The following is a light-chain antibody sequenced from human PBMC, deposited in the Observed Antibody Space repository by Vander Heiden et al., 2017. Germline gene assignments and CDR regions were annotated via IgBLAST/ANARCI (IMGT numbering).Light chain of an antibody. CDR3: QQFLT. Sequence: DIQMTQSPSSLSASVGDRVTITCQASQDISNYLNWYQQKPGKAPKLLIYEASNLETGVQSRFSGSGSGTDFTCTISSLQPDDIATYYGQQFLTFGGGTKVEIK. CDR1: QDISNY. CDR2: EAS. J-gene: IGKJ4*01. V-gene: IGKV1-33*01.